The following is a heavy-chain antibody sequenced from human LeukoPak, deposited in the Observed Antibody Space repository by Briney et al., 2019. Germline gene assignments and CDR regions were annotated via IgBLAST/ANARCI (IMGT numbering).Heavy chain of an antibody. CDR1: GFTFSDYY. Sequence: GGSLRLSCAASGFTFSDYYMSWIRQAPGKGLEWVSYISTSGSTIYYADSVKGRFTISRDNAKNSLYLQMNSLRAEDTAVYYCARDASIKYGDYVGWFDPWGQGTLVTVSS. V-gene: IGHV3-11*01. J-gene: IGHJ5*02. D-gene: IGHD4-17*01. CDR2: ISTSGSTI. CDR3: ARDASIKYGDYVGWFDP.